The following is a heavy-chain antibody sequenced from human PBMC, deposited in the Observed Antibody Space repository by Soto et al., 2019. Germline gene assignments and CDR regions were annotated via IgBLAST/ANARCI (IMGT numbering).Heavy chain of an antibody. D-gene: IGHD6-19*01. CDR3: AAVAGIEEDY. J-gene: IGHJ4*02. CDR1: GFIFSSYA. Sequence: QVQLVESGGGVVQPGRSLRLSCAASGFIFSSYAMHWVRQAPGKGLEWVAVISYDGSNKYYADSVKGRFTISRDNSKNTLYLQMNSLRAEDTAVYYCAAVAGIEEDYWGQGTLVTVSS. V-gene: IGHV3-30-3*01. CDR2: ISYDGSNK.